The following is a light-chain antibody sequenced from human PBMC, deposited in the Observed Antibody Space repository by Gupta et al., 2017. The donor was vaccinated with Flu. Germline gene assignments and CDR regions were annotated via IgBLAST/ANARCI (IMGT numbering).Light chain of an antibody. J-gene: IGLJ2*01. CDR3: DARDRTGSLLI. Sequence: SSELTQDPAVYVALGQKVSLTCQGDSLRSYSASWYQQKPGRAPVLVIFGQNMRPSGIPVRFSGSTSENTASLTITGAQAEDEADYYCDARDRTGSLLIFGGGTKLTVL. CDR1: SLRSYS. V-gene: IGLV3-19*01. CDR2: GQN.